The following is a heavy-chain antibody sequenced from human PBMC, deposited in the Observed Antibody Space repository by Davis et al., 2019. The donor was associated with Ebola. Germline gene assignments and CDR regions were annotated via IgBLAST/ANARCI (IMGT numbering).Heavy chain of an antibody. Sequence: ASVKVSCKASGFSLTNYAIHWMRQAPGQRLEWVGWVHGGNGNTNYAQKLQGRVTMTTDTSTSTAYMELRSLRSDDTAVYYCARDRGRTLWWYFDLWGRGTLVTVSS. CDR3: ARDRGRTLWWYFDL. CDR2: VHGGNGNT. D-gene: IGHD2-21*01. CDR1: GFSLTNYA. J-gene: IGHJ2*01. V-gene: IGHV1-18*01.